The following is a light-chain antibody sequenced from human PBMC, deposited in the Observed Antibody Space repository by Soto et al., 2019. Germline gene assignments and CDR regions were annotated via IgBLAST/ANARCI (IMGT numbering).Light chain of an antibody. J-gene: IGKJ4*01. CDR2: AAS. Sequence: DVQMTQSPSSLSASVGDRGTITCRASQSISTYLHWYQQKPGKAPNLLIYAASTLQSGVPSRFSGSGSGTDFTLTISSLQPEDFATYFCQHGYSTPLTSAGRTKVDI. V-gene: IGKV1-39*01. CDR3: QHGYSTPLT. CDR1: QSISTY.